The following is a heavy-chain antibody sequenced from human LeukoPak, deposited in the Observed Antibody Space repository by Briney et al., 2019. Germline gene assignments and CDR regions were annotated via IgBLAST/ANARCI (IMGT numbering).Heavy chain of an antibody. J-gene: IGHJ3*02. CDR3: TRDGGEGGNSAFDI. CDR1: GFTFSDYI. CDR2: IRRGSNSYTT. D-gene: IGHD3-16*01. V-gene: IGHV3-72*01. Sequence: GGSLRLSCAASGFTFSDYILDWVRQAPGKGLEWVGRIRRGSNSYTTEYAASVKGRFIISRDDSKNSLYLHMTSLKTEDTAVYHCTRDGGEGGNSAFDIWGQGTMVTVSS.